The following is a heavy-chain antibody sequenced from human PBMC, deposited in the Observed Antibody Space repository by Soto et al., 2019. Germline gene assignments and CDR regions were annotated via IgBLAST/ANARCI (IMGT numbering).Heavy chain of an antibody. D-gene: IGHD2-8*01. CDR2: ISSDGSNR. CDR1: GFTISSRDNHA. CDR3: VSWVSVHFDY. V-gene: IGHV3-23*01. Sequence: PGGSLRLSCAASGFTISSRDNHAMSWVRQAPGKGPEWISTISSDGSNRHYADSVLGCFTISRDSSRNTVNLLMNRLRVEDTARYFCVSWVSVHFDYLGPGTLVTVSS. J-gene: IGHJ4*02.